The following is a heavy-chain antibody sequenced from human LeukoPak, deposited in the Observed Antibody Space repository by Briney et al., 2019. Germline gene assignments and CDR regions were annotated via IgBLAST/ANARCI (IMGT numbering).Heavy chain of an antibody. J-gene: IGHJ6*02. Sequence: GGSLRLSCAASGFTFSVYAMNWVRQAPGKGLEWVSTIGSSGVTYYADSVKGRFTISRDIPKNTLYLQMNSLRADDTAVYYCAKDSVVVPAAPYGMDVWGQGTTVTASS. CDR1: GFTFSVYA. D-gene: IGHD2-2*01. V-gene: IGHV3-23*01. CDR2: IGSSGVT. CDR3: AKDSVVVPAAPYGMDV.